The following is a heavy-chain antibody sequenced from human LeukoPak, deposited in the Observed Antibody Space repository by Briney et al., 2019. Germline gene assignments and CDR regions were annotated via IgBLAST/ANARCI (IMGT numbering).Heavy chain of an antibody. Sequence: GGSLRLSCAVSGLTLSSYWMHWVRQAPGKGLVWVSRIDSDGSTTDYADSVKGRFTISRDNANNTLYLQMNSLRAEDAGVYYCARGLTLLGYCSSTSCLMNYWGQGTLVTVSS. V-gene: IGHV3-74*01. J-gene: IGHJ4*02. CDR2: IDSDGSTT. CDR3: ARGLTLLGYCSSTSCLMNY. D-gene: IGHD2-2*01. CDR1: GLTLSSYW.